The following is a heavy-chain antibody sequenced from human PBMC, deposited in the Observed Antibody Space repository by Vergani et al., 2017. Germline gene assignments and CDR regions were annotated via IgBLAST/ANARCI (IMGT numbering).Heavy chain of an antibody. CDR3: ANEGSSNRIRGWLDH. D-gene: IGHD3-10*01. V-gene: IGHV3-30*02. Sequence: QVQFVESGGGVVQPGGSLRLSCVASGFSASNSGMHWVRQTPGKGLEWVAFIQYDGSDIFYADFVEGRFTISRDNSKNSLYLQMRSLRFDDTAVYYCANEGSSNRIRGWLDHWGQGALVTVSS. CDR2: IQYDGSDI. J-gene: IGHJ4*02. CDR1: GFSASNSG.